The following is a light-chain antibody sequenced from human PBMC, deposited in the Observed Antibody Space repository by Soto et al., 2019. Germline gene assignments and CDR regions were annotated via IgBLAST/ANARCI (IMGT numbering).Light chain of an antibody. V-gene: IGKV1-5*03. CDR3: HHYSSYLET. Sequence: DIQITQSPSTLSASVGDRVTITCRASEFISKWLAWYQQKPGTAPKLLIYQASSLESGVPSRFSGSGSGTEFTLTISSLQPDDFATYYCHHYSSYLETFGQGTKVEIK. CDR1: EFISKW. CDR2: QAS. J-gene: IGKJ1*01.